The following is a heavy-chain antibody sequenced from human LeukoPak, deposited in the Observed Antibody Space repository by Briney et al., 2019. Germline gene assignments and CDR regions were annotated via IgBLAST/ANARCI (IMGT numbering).Heavy chain of an antibody. CDR1: GFTFTNYW. CDR3: ARMSGWYWFDY. Sequence: GGSLRLSCAASGFTFTNYWMSWVRQPPGKGLEWVANIKTDGSEEYYVDSVKGRFTISRDNTKNSLYLQMNSLRAEDTAMYYCARMSGWYWFDYWGRGTLVTVSS. CDR2: IKTDGSEE. D-gene: IGHD6-19*01. J-gene: IGHJ4*02. V-gene: IGHV3-7*01.